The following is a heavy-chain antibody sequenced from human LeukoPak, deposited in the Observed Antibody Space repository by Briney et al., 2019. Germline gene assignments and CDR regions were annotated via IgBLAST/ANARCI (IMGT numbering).Heavy chain of an antibody. CDR3: ARRYGDYRKGYFDY. CDR2: IYYSGST. Sequence: PSETLSLTCTVSGGSISSYYWSWIRQPPGKGLEWIGYIYYSGSTNYNPSPKSRVTISVDTSKNQFSLRLSSVTAAATAVYYCARRYGDYRKGYFDYWGQGTLVTVSS. D-gene: IGHD4-17*01. CDR1: GGSISSYY. V-gene: IGHV4-59*08. J-gene: IGHJ4*02.